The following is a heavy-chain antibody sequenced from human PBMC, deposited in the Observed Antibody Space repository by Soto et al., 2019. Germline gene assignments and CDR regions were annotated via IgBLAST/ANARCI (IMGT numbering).Heavy chain of an antibody. D-gene: IGHD2-15*01. V-gene: IGHV3-23*01. CDR1: GFTFSSYA. CDR2: IDGSGGDK. CDR3: AKEIVAAAYAETSPFDF. J-gene: IGHJ4*02. Sequence: VQLLESGGGLVQPGGSLRLSCAASGFTFSSYAMGWVRQAPGKGLEWVSGIDGSGGDKSFADSVKGRFTISRDNSKKMLYLHMYGLRAEDTARYYCAKEIVAAAYAETSPFDFWGQGTLVTVSS.